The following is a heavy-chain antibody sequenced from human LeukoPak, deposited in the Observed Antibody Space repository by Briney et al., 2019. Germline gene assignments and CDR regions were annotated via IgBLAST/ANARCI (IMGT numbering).Heavy chain of an antibody. D-gene: IGHD5-24*01. CDR3: ARDLGWLQPKYYFDY. CDR1: GYTFTSNY. Sequence: ASVKVSCKAFGYTFTSNYMHWVRQAPGQGPEWMGVISPSGGSTTYAQKFQGRVTLTRDMSTSTDYLELSSLRSEDTAVYYCARDLGWLQPKYYFDYWGQGTLVTVSS. V-gene: IGHV1-46*01. J-gene: IGHJ4*02. CDR2: ISPSGGST.